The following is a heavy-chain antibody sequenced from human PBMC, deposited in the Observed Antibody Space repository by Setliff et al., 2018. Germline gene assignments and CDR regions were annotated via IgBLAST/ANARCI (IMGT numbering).Heavy chain of an antibody. Sequence: PGGSLRLSCAASGFTFSTFWMSWVRQAPGKGLEWVANIKQDGSETYYVDSVKGRFTISRDNSKNTLYLQMNSLRAEDTAVYYCATGKYYYDSSGKGETDEFDYWGQGTLVTVSS. V-gene: IGHV3-7*01. CDR3: ATGKYYYDSSGKGETDEFDY. D-gene: IGHD3-22*01. CDR2: IKQDGSET. CDR1: GFTFSTFW. J-gene: IGHJ4*02.